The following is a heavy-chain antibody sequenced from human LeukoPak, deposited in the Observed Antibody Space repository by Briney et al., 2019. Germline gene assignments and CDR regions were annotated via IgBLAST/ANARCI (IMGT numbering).Heavy chain of an antibody. CDR3: ARHPYYYDDSGHIQLDDFDY. CDR2: INHSGST. CDR1: GGSFSGYY. J-gene: IGHJ4*02. D-gene: IGHD3-22*01. Sequence: SETLSLTCAVYGGSFSGYYWSWIRQPPGKGLEWIGEINHSGSTNYNPSLKSRVTISVDTSKNQFSLKLSSVTAADTALYYCARHPYYYDDSGHIQLDDFDYWGQGTLVTVSS. V-gene: IGHV4-34*01.